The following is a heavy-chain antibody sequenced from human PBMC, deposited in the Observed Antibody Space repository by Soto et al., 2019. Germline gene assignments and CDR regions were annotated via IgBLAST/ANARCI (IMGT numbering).Heavy chain of an antibody. CDR3: ARGGDLYCSGGSCDSWFDP. CDR1: GYTFTGYY. D-gene: IGHD2-15*01. CDR2: INPNSGGT. Sequence: QVQLVQSGAEVKKPGASVKVSCKASGYTFTGYYMHWVRQAPGQGLEWMGWINPNSGGTNYAQKFEVWVTMTRDTSISTAYVERSRLRSDDTAVYYCARGGDLYCSGGSCDSWFDPWGQGTLVTVSS. J-gene: IGHJ5*02. V-gene: IGHV1-2*04.